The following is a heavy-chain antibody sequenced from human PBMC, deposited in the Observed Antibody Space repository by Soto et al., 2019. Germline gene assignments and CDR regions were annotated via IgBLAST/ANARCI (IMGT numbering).Heavy chain of an antibody. CDR2: IYYSGST. J-gene: IGHJ4*02. D-gene: IGHD3-22*01. CDR3: ARYYYDSSGYYANPPYYFDY. V-gene: IGHV4-59*01. CDR1: GGSISSYY. Sequence: PSETLSLACTVSGGSISSYYWSWIRQPPGKGLEWIGYIYYSGSTNYNPSLKSRVTISVDTSKNQFSLKLSSVTAADTAVYYCARYYYDSSGYYANPPYYFDYWGQGTLVTVS.